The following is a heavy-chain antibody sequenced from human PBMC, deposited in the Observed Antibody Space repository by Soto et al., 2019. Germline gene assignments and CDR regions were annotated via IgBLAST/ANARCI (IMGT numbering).Heavy chain of an antibody. V-gene: IGHV3-30*18. D-gene: IGHD4-17*01. CDR1: GFTFSSYG. Sequence: GGSLRLSCAASGFTFSSYGMHWVRQAPGKGLEWVAVISYDGSNKYYADSVKGRFTISRDNSKNTLYLQMNSLRAEDTAVYYCAKGPTVTNPIGAFDIWGQGTMVTVSS. CDR2: ISYDGSNK. CDR3: AKGPTVTNPIGAFDI. J-gene: IGHJ3*02.